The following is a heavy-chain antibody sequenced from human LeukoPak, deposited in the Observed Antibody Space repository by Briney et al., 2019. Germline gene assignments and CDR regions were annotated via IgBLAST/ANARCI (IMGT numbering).Heavy chain of an antibody. CDR1: GGSISSDY. CDR2: IYTTGST. Sequence: SETLSLTCTVSGGSISSDYWSWIRQPAGKGLEWIGRIYTTGSTNYSPSLKSRVTMSVDTSKNQFSLKLSSVTAADTAVYYCVRVAQKLERIAVAGTSEWRTNWYFDLWGRGTLVTVSS. D-gene: IGHD6-19*01. CDR3: VRVAQKLERIAVAGTSEWRTNWYFDL. V-gene: IGHV4-4*07. J-gene: IGHJ2*01.